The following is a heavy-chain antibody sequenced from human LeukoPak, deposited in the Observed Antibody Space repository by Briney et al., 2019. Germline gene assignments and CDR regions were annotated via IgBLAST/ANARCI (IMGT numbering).Heavy chain of an antibody. V-gene: IGHV4-59*01. CDR1: GGSISSFY. D-gene: IGHD5-18*01. CDR2: IYNSGST. CDR3: ARGTQLRLPTNWFDP. J-gene: IGHJ5*02. Sequence: PSETLSLTCTVSGGSISSFYWSWIRQPPGKGLEYIGYIYNSGSTNYSPSLKSRVTISVDTSKNQFSLKLSSVTAADTAVYYCARGTQLRLPTNWFDPWGQGTLVTVSS.